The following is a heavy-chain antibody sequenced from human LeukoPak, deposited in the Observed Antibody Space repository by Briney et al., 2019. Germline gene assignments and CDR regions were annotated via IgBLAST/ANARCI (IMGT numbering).Heavy chain of an antibody. CDR3: AKDIEYSSTYFDY. Sequence: GGSLRLSCAASGFTFSSYGMHWVRQAPGKGLEWVAIMWYDGSNKYYADSVKGRFTISRDNSKNTLHLQMNSLRAEDTAVYYCAKDIEYSSTYFDYWGQGTLVTVSS. V-gene: IGHV3-33*06. CDR1: GFTFSSYG. D-gene: IGHD6-6*01. J-gene: IGHJ4*02. CDR2: MWYDGSNK.